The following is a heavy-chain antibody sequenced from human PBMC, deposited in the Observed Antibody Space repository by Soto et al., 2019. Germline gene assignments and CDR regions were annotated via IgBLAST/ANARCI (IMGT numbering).Heavy chain of an antibody. V-gene: IGHV1-69*06. J-gene: IGHJ4*02. CDR3: ATDSGSYYDVAY. CDR2: VVPVYTTS. Sequence: SVKVSCKASGVPLRNDAISWVRQAPGQGLEWMGGVVPVYTTSKYAQKFQGRLTITADRSTSTTYMELTSLTSEDTAVYFCATDSGSYYDVAYWGQGTLVTVSS. D-gene: IGHD1-26*01. CDR1: GVPLRNDA.